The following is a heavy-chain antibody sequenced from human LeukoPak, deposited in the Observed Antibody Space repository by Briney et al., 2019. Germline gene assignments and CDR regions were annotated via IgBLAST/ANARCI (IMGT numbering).Heavy chain of an antibody. D-gene: IGHD3-22*01. V-gene: IGHV1-18*01. CDR3: ARDRADYYDSSGYSDY. Sequence: GASVKVSCKASGYTFTSYGISWVRQAPGQGLEWMEWISAYNGNTNYAQKLQGRVTMTTDTSTSTAYMELRSLRSDDTAVYYCARDRADYYDSSGYSDYWGQGTLVTVSS. CDR1: GYTFTSYG. CDR2: ISAYNGNT. J-gene: IGHJ4*02.